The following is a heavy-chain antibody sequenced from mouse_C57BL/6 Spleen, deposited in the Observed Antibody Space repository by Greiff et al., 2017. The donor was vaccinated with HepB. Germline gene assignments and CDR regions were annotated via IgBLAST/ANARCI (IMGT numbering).Heavy chain of an antibody. CDR3: ARLYDGYEGFAY. V-gene: IGHV7-3*01. CDR2: IRNKANGYTT. Sequence: EVKVVESGGGLVQPGGSLSLSCAASGFTFTDYYMSWVRQPPGKALEWLGFIRNKANGYTTEYSASVKGRFTISRDNSQSILYLQMNALRAEDSATYYCARLYDGYEGFAYWGQGTLVTVSA. D-gene: IGHD2-3*01. CDR1: GFTFTDYY. J-gene: IGHJ3*01.